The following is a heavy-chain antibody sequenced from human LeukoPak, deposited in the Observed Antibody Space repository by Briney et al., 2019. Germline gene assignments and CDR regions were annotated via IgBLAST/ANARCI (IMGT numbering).Heavy chain of an antibody. CDR2: IYYSGST. V-gene: IGHV4-61*01. D-gene: IGHD3-22*01. Sequence: SETLSLTCTVSGGSVSSGSYYWSWIRQPPGKGLEWIGYIYYSGSTNYNPSLKSRVTISVDTSKNQFSPKLGSVTAADTAVYYCARGEYDSSGYYYFDYWGQGTLVTVSS. CDR3: ARGEYDSSGYYYFDY. J-gene: IGHJ4*02. CDR1: GGSVSSGSYY.